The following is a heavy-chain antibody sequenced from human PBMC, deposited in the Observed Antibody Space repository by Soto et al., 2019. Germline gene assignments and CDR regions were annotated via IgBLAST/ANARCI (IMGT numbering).Heavy chain of an antibody. Sequence: VGSLRLSCADSGFTFSSYAVSWVRQAPGKGPEWISSISGSGSTIYYAGSVKGRFTISRDNSKNTLYLQMSSLRAEDTAVYYCAKVFYYYDSSGYYYFDYWGQGTLVTVSS. V-gene: IGHV3-23*01. CDR2: ISGSGSTI. CDR1: GFTFSSYA. J-gene: IGHJ4*02. D-gene: IGHD3-22*01. CDR3: AKVFYYYDSSGYYYFDY.